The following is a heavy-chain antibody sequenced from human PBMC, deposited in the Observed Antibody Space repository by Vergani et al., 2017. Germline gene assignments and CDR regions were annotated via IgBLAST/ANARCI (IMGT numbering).Heavy chain of an antibody. V-gene: IGHV3-30*03. CDR3: ATKSCGTPGCQIGYFRE. J-gene: IGHJ1*01. CDR2: ISYDGTQK. Sequence: QVHLVESGGGVVQPGRSLRLSCVVSGFTSSYYGMHWVRQAPGKGLEWVAVISYDGTQKYYADSVKVRFTISSDNSKSTLYLQMNSLRTEDTAVYYCATKSCGTPGCQIGYFREWGQGTLVTVSS. CDR1: GFTSSYYG. D-gene: IGHD1-1*01.